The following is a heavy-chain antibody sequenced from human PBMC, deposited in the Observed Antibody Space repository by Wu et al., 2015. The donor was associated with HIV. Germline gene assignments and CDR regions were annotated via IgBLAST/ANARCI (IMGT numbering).Heavy chain of an antibody. D-gene: IGHD6-19*01. V-gene: IGHV1-8*01. J-gene: IGHJ4*02. CDR2: MNPRSGNT. Sequence: QVQLVQSGAEVKKPGASVKVSCKASGYTFTSYDINWVRQATGQGHEWMGWMNPRSGNTGYAQKFQGRVTMTRDTSISTANMELSSLRSEDTAVYYCARQRAYTSGWYIFDYWGQGTLVTVSS. CDR3: ARQRAYTSGWYIFDY. CDR1: GYTFTSYD.